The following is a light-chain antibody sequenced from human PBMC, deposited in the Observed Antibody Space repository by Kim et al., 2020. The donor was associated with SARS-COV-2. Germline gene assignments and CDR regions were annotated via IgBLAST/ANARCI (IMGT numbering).Light chain of an antibody. J-gene: IGKJ4*01. Sequence: GSPVESAPLTCRASQTVSSNFAWYQQTPGQAPGRLICGASIRATGIPARFSGSGSGTEFTLTISSLQSEDFAVYYCQHYYDWPLTFGGGTKVEIK. V-gene: IGKV3D-15*01. CDR3: QHYYDWPLT. CDR1: QTVSSN. CDR2: GAS.